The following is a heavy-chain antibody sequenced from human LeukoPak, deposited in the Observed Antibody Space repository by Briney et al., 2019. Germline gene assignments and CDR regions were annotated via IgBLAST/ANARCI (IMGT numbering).Heavy chain of an antibody. Sequence: SETLSLTCTVCGDFITAYYLSWIRQTPGKELEWIGYVYYSGRTEYNPSLRSRVTMSLEMSKHQFSLNLTSVTAADTAVYYCASNTATVFDNWGQGALVTVSS. CDR2: VYYSGRT. CDR3: ASNTATVFDN. V-gene: IGHV4-59*01. CDR1: GDFITAYY. D-gene: IGHD2-21*02. J-gene: IGHJ4*02.